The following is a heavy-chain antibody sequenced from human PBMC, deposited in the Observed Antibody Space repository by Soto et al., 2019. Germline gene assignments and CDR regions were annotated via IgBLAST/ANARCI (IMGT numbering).Heavy chain of an antibody. CDR2: IVPVFGIA. CDR1: GGSFNSFP. CDR3: TEDKKSSGQEWALDY. V-gene: IGHV1-69*17. Sequence: QVRLVQSGTEVKKPGSSVKVSCKVSGGSFNSFPISCVRQAPGQGPQWMGGIVPVFGIANYAKEFVGRVNSTADRYTTTSYTQLSSLRSDDTAVYYCTEDKKSSGQEWALDYWGQGHLVMVSS. J-gene: IGHJ4*02. D-gene: IGHD2-15*01.